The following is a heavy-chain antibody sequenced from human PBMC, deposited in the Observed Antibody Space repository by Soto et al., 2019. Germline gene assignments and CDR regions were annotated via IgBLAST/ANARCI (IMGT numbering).Heavy chain of an antibody. J-gene: IGHJ3*02. CDR3: AKVVNFWSGYYTGDAFDI. Sequence: GGSLRLSCAASGFTFSSYGMHWVRQAPGKGLEWVAVISYDGSNKYYADSVKGRFTISRDNSKNTLYLQMNSLRAEDTAVYYCAKVVNFWSGYYTGDAFDIWGQGTMVTVSS. CDR1: GFTFSSYG. D-gene: IGHD3-3*01. CDR2: ISYDGSNK. V-gene: IGHV3-30*18.